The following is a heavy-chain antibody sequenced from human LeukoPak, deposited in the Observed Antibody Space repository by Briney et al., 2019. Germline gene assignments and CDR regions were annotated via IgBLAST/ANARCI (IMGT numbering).Heavy chain of an antibody. Sequence: SETLSLTCTVSGGSINSGSYYWGWIRQPPGKGLEWIGYIYYSGSTNYNPSLKSRVTISVDTSKNQFSLKLSSVTAADTAVYYCAREAAAGTFHHWGQGTLVTVSS. J-gene: IGHJ4*02. D-gene: IGHD6-13*01. V-gene: IGHV4-61*01. CDR1: GGSINSGSYY. CDR3: AREAAAGTFHH. CDR2: IYYSGST.